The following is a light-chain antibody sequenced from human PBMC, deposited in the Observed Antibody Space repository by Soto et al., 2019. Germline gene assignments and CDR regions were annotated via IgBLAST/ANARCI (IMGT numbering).Light chain of an antibody. Sequence: TQMTQSPTTLSGYVGDRVTVTCRASQGLSSRLAWDQQKPEKAPGLLIYDASSLKSGVSSRFSGSESGTAFTLTIRSLQPDYFAIYDYQQYNNFRTFGDGSKV. CDR1: QGLSSR. J-gene: IGKJ1*01. V-gene: IGKV1-5*01. CDR3: QQYNNFRT. CDR2: DAS.